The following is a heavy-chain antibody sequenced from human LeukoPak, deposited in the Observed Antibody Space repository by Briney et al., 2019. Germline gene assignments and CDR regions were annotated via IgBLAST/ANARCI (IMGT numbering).Heavy chain of an antibody. Sequence: GRSPRLSCAASGFTFSSYAMHWVRQAPGKGLEWVAVISYDGSNKYYADSVKGRFTISRDNSKNTLYLQMNSLRAEDTAVYYCARDSITIFGVAPPHYYGMDAWGQGTTVTVSS. D-gene: IGHD3-3*01. CDR3: ARDSITIFGVAPPHYYGMDA. CDR2: ISYDGSNK. CDR1: GFTFSSYA. J-gene: IGHJ6*02. V-gene: IGHV3-30-3*01.